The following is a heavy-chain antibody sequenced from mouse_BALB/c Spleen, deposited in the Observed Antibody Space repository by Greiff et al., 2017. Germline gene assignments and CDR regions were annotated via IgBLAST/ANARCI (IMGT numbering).Heavy chain of an antibody. CDR2: INPGSGGT. J-gene: IGHJ3*01. V-gene: IGHV1-54*01. CDR1: GYAFTNYL. CDR3: ARETGTKAAWFAY. Sequence: QVQLQQSGAELVRPGTSVKVSCKASGYAFTNYLIAWVKQRPGQGLEWIGVINPGSGGTNYNEKFKGKATLTADKSSSTAYMQLSSLTSDDSAVYFWARETGTKAAWFAYWGQGTLVTVSA. D-gene: IGHD4-1*01.